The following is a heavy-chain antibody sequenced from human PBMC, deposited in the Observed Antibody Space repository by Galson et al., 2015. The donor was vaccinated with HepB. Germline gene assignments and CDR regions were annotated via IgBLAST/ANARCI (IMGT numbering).Heavy chain of an antibody. CDR1: GFTFSSYG. Sequence: SLRLSCAASGFTFSSYGMHWVRQAPGKGLEWVAVILYDGSNQYYADSVKGRFTISRDNSKNTLYLEMNSLRAEDTALYYCARTNSGRYWPGLGSWGQKTLVTVSS. V-gene: IGHV3-33*08. CDR2: ILYDGSNQ. J-gene: IGHJ5*02. D-gene: IGHD1-26*01. CDR3: ARTNSGRYWPGLGS.